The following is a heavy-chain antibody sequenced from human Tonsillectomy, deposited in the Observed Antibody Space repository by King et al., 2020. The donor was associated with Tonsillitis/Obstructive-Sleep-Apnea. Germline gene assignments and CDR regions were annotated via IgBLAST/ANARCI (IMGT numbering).Heavy chain of an antibody. CDR3: ARDPRGYDSSGYYYYYGMDV. CDR2: IHYSGST. Sequence: VQLQESGPGLVKPSETLSLTCTVSGGSISSYYWSWIRQPPGKGLEWIGYIHYSGSTNYNPSLKSRVTISVDTSKSQFSLKLSSGTAADTAVYYCARDPRGYDSSGYYYYYGMDVWGQGTTVTVSS. CDR1: GGSISSYY. V-gene: IGHV4-59*01. J-gene: IGHJ6*02. D-gene: IGHD3-22*01.